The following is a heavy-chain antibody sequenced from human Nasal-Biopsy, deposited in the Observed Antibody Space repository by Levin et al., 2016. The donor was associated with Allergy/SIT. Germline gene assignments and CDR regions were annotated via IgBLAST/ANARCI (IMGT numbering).Heavy chain of an antibody. J-gene: IGHJ4*02. CDR1: GFSFSDVW. CDR2: IKTKAEGEPT. Sequence: GESLKISCVGSGFSFSDVWMNWVRHPPGKGLEWVARIKTKAEGEPTDYTAPVKDRFTISRDDSRNTLYLQMNGLKIEDTALYYCATELHHCSGGNCHSVGHWGQGTFVTVSS. CDR3: ATELHHCSGGNCHSVGH. D-gene: IGHD4-23*01. V-gene: IGHV3-15*01.